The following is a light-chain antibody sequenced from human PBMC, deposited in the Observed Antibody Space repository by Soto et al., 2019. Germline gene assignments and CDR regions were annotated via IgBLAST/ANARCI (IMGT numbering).Light chain of an antibody. CDR1: QSIKSW. V-gene: IGKV1-5*01. Sequence: DINMTQSPSTLAASVGDRVTITCRASQSIKSWWAWYQQKPGKAPKLPIYDASSLESWDPSRFSGSGSGTDVTLTISSLQPEEFATYYCQQSYSTPPWTFGQGTKVDI. J-gene: IGKJ1*01. CDR3: QQSYSTPPWT. CDR2: DAS.